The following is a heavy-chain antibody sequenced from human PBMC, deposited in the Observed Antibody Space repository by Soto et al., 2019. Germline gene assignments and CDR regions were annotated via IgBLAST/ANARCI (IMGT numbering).Heavy chain of an antibody. CDR2: IYYSGST. CDR3: ASSRGGSYDDY. V-gene: IGHV4-31*03. D-gene: IGHD1-26*01. Sequence: QVQLQESGPGLVKPSQTLSLTCTVSGCSISSGGYYWSWIRQHPGKGLEWIGYIYYSGSTYYNPSIKSRVTISVYTSKTQFSLNLSSVTAADTAVEYCASSRGGSYDDYLCQGTMGTVSS. CDR1: GCSISSGGYY. J-gene: IGHJ4*02.